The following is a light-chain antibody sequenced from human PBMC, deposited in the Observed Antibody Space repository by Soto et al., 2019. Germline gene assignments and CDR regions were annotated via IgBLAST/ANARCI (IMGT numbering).Light chain of an antibody. J-gene: IGKJ2*01. CDR1: QSVSSRY. CDR2: DAS. V-gene: IGKV3-20*01. Sequence: EIVLTQSPGTLSLSPGERATLSCRASQSVSSRYLAWYQQKHGQAPRLLMYDASSRATGIPDRFSGSGSGTDFTLTISRLAPEDFAVYYCQHFGSSPPMYTFGQGPKLEIK. CDR3: QHFGSSPPMYT.